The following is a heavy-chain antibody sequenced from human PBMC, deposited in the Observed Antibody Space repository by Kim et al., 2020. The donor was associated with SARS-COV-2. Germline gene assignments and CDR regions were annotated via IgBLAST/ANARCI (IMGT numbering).Heavy chain of an antibody. V-gene: IGHV3-48*03. CDR3: AREVAAAGTGVGYFDL. Sequence: GGSLRLSCAASGFTFSSYEMNWVRQAPGKGLEWVSYISSSGSTIYYADSVKGRFTISRDNAKNSLYLQMNSLRAEDTAVYYCAREVAAAGTGVGYFDLWGRGTLVTVSS. D-gene: IGHD6-13*01. CDR1: GFTFSSYE. J-gene: IGHJ2*01. CDR2: ISSSGSTI.